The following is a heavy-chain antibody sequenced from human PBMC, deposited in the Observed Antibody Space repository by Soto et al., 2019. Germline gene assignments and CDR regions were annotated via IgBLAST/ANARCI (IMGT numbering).Heavy chain of an antibody. CDR3: ARSSGGVYGRCIGGTNWFGP. CDR1: AHTFTSYY. V-gene: IGHV1-46*01. D-gene: IGHD3-10*01. CDR2: INPNGGST. Sequence: VASVKVSCKAPAHTFTSYYIIWVRQAPGQGLEWMGIINPNGGSTRYAQKFQGRVTLTRDTPASTVYMEMRNLRSDDTALYFCARSSGGVYGRCIGGTNWFGPWGPGTLVNVSS. J-gene: IGHJ5*02.